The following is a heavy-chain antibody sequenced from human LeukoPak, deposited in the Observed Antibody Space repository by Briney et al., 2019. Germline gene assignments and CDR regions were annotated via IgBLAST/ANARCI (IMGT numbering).Heavy chain of an antibody. CDR2: IYTSGST. Sequence: NSSETLSLTCTVSGGSISSGSYYWSWIRQPAGKGLEWIGRIYTSGSTNYNPSLKSRVTISVDTSKNQFSLKLSPVTAADTAVYYCARLGATGSTYYFDYWGQGTLVTVSS. J-gene: IGHJ4*02. D-gene: IGHD1-26*01. CDR3: ARLGATGSTYYFDY. V-gene: IGHV4-61*02. CDR1: GGSISSGSYY.